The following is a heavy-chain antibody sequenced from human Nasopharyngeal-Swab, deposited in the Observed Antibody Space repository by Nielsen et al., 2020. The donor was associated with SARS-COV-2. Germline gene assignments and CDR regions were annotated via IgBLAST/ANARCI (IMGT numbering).Heavy chain of an antibody. V-gene: IGHV4-61*01. CDR2: IYYSGST. J-gene: IGHJ3*02. CDR1: GGSVSSGSYY. CDR3: ARGGIITPDAFDI. Sequence: SGTLSLTCTVSGGSVSSGSYYWSWIRQPPGKGLEWIGYIYYSGSTNYNPSLKSRVTISVDTSKNQFSLKLSSVTAADTAVYYCARGGIITPDAFDIWGQGTMVTVSS. D-gene: IGHD1-14*01.